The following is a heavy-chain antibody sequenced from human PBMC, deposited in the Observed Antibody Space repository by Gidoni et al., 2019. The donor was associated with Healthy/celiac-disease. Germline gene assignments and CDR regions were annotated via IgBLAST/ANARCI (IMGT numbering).Heavy chain of an antibody. J-gene: IGHJ6*02. D-gene: IGHD5-12*01. CDR2: ISGSGGST. V-gene: IGHV3-23*01. Sequence: EVQLLESGGGLVQPGGSLRLSCAASGFTFSSYAMSWVRQAPGKGLEWVSAISGSGGSTYYADSVKGRFTISRDNSKNTLYLQMNSLRAEDTAVYYCAKAWMSGYDFRGYYYYGMDVWGQGTTVTVSS. CDR3: AKAWMSGYDFRGYYYYGMDV. CDR1: GFTFSSYA.